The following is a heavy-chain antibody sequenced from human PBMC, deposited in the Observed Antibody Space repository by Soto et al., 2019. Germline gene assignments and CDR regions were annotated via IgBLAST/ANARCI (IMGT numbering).Heavy chain of an antibody. CDR1: GFTFSSYS. CDR3: ARKGSGSYTYYFDY. D-gene: IGHD3-10*01. Sequence: EVQLVESGGGLVKPGGSLRLSCAASGFTFSSYSMNWVRQAPGKGLEWVSSISSSSSYIYYADSVKGRFTISRDNAKNSLYLQMNSLRAEDTAVYYCARKGSGSYTYYFDYWGQGTLVTVSS. V-gene: IGHV3-21*01. CDR2: ISSSSSYI. J-gene: IGHJ4*02.